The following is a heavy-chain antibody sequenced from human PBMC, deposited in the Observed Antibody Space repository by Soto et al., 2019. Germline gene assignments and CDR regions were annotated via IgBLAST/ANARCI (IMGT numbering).Heavy chain of an antibody. CDR2: INPNSGGT. V-gene: IGHV1-2*04. Sequence: QVQLVQSGAEVKKPGASVKVSCKASGYTFTGYYMHWVRQAPGQGLEWMGWINPNSGGTNYAQKFQGWVTMTRDTSISTAYMELSRLRSDDTAMYYCARGIMYSSSEVGHYYGMDVWGQGTTVTVSS. D-gene: IGHD6-13*01. CDR3: ARGIMYSSSEVGHYYGMDV. CDR1: GYTFTGYY. J-gene: IGHJ6*02.